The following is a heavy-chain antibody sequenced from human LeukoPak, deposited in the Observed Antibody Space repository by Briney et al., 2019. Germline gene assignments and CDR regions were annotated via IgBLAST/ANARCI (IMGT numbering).Heavy chain of an antibody. Sequence: GGSLRLSCVVSGFTVSNNYMNWVRQAPGKGLEWVSVLYSGGSTYYTDSVKGRFTISRDNSKNTLYLQMNSLRAEDTAVYYCARYQLLSPYYFDYWGQGTLVTVSS. V-gene: IGHV3-53*01. J-gene: IGHJ4*02. CDR1: GFTVSNNY. CDR2: LYSGGST. CDR3: ARYQLLSPYYFDY. D-gene: IGHD2-2*01.